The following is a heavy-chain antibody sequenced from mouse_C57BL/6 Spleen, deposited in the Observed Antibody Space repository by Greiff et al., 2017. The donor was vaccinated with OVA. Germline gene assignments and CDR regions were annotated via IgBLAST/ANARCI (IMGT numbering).Heavy chain of an antibody. J-gene: IGHJ1*03. V-gene: IGHV1-47*01. D-gene: IGHD1-1*01. CDR3: AITTVEDWYFDV. CDR2: FHPYNDDT. Sequence: QVQLKESGAELVKPGASVKMSCKASGYTFTTYPIEWMKQDHGKSLEWIGNFHPYNDDTKYNEKFKGKATLTVEKSSSTVYLELSRLTSDDSAVYYCAITTVEDWYFDVWGTGTTVTVSS. CDR1: GYTFTTYP.